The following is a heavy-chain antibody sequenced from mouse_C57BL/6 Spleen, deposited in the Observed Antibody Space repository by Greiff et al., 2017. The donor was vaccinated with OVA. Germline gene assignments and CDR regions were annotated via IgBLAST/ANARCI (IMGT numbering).Heavy chain of an antibody. D-gene: IGHD2-12*01. Sequence: QVQLQQPGAELVKPGASVKMSCKASGYTFTSYWITWVKQRPGQGLEWIGDIYPGRGSTNYNEKFKSKATLTVDTSYHTAYMQLSSLTSEDSAVYYCAREDSNDVEAYGGQGTLVTVSA. CDR2: IYPGRGST. CDR1: GYTFTSYW. V-gene: IGHV1-55*01. CDR3: AREDSNDVEAY. J-gene: IGHJ3*01.